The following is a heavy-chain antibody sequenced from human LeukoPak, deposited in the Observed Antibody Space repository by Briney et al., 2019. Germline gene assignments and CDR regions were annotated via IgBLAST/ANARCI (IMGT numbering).Heavy chain of an antibody. CDR3: ATDGAGFDT. V-gene: IGHV3-11*01. CDR2: INIGGTNT. CDR1: GFSFRGYH. J-gene: IGHJ5*02. Sequence: GSLRLSCAGSGFSFRGYHMSWNRQAPGKGLEWLSYINIGGTNTHYADSVKGRFTISRDNAKKSLYLELTNLRAEDTAVYYCATDGAGFDTWGQGVLVTVSS.